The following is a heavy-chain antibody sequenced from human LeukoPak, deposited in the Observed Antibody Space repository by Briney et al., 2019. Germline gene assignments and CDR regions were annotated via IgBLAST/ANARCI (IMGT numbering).Heavy chain of an antibody. Sequence: GASVKVSCKASGYTFTSYDINWVRQATGQGLEWMGWMNPNSGNTGYAQKFQGRVTITRNTSISTAYMELSSLRSEDTAVYYCARRRGYSSRGNYYYMDVWGKGTTVTVSS. D-gene: IGHD6-13*01. CDR1: GYTFTSYD. J-gene: IGHJ6*03. V-gene: IGHV1-8*03. CDR3: ARRRGYSSRGNYYYMDV. CDR2: MNPNSGNT.